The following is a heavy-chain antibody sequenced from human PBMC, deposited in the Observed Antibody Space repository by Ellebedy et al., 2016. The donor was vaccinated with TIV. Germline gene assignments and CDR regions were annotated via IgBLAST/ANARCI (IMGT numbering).Heavy chain of an antibody. D-gene: IGHD1-14*01. CDR2: ISGSGGST. CDR3: AKGTNQFSAPCLSS. J-gene: IGHJ5*02. V-gene: IGHV3-23*01. Sequence: GESLKISCAASGFTGSSYARRWVGKAPGKGRDFFSCISGSGGSTSYADSVKGRLTISRDNSKNTLNLQMNSLRAEDTAGYYCAKGTNQFSAPCLSSWGRGTLVTVSS. CDR1: GFTGSSYA.